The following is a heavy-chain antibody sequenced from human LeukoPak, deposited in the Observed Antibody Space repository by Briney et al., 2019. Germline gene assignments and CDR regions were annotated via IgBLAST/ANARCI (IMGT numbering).Heavy chain of an antibody. CDR2: VAPSDSYS. Sequence: RESLKISCKGSGYSFPSYWITWVRQMPGKGLEWMGRVAPSDSYSNYNPSFEGHVAFSVDKSISTVYLQWSSLKASDTAMYYCVRQPPGVYDTTQNWFDPWGQGTLVTVSS. V-gene: IGHV5-10-1*01. D-gene: IGHD3-22*01. CDR1: GYSFPSYW. CDR3: VRQPPGVYDTTQNWFDP. J-gene: IGHJ5*02.